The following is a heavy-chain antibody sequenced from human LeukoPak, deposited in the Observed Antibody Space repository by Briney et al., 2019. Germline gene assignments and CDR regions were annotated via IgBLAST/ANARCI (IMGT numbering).Heavy chain of an antibody. CDR3: AKGRLAAAGRSTFDY. CDR2: INPNSGGT. CDR1: GYTFTVYY. J-gene: IGHJ4*02. V-gene: IGHV1-2*02. Sequence: ASVTVSFTASGYTFTVYYMHWVRQGPGQGLEWMGWINPNSGGTKYSQKFQGRVTMTRDTSITTAYMELTSLEFDDTAVYYCAKGRLAAAGRSTFDYWGQGTLVTVSS. D-gene: IGHD6-13*01.